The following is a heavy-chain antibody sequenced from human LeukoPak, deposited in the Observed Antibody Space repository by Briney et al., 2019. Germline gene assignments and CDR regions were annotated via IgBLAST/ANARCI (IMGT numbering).Heavy chain of an antibody. CDR3: AKDRDGYNFLGYYFDY. CDR2: ISGSGGST. CDR1: GFTFSGYG. D-gene: IGHD5-24*01. Sequence: GGSLRLSCAASGFTFSGYGMSWVRQAPGKGLEWVSAISGSGGSTYYADSVKGRFTISRDNSKNTLYLQMNSLRAEDTAVYYCAKDRDGYNFLGYYFDYWGQGTLVTVSS. J-gene: IGHJ4*02. V-gene: IGHV3-23*01.